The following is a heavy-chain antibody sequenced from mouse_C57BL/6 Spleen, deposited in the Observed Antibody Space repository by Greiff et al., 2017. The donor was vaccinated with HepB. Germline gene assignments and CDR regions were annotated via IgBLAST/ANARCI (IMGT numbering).Heavy chain of an antibody. CDR3: ARESQLVHFAY. D-gene: IGHD6-2*01. V-gene: IGHV1-52*01. J-gene: IGHJ3*01. CDR1: GYTFTSYW. Sequence: QVQLQQPGAELVRPGSSVKLSCKASGYTFTSYWMHWVKQRPIQGLEWIGNIDPSDSETHYNQKFKDKATLTVDKSSSTAYMQLSSLTSEDSAVYYCARESQLVHFAYWGQGTLVTVSA. CDR2: IDPSDSET.